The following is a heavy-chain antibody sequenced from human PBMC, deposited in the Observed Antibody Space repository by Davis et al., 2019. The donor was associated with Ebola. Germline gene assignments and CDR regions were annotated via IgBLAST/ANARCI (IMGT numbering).Heavy chain of an antibody. CDR3: ARVGSLVAIYAFDI. D-gene: IGHD5-12*01. J-gene: IGHJ3*02. V-gene: IGHV3-48*02. CDR1: GFTFSSYS. Sequence: PGGSLRLSCAASGFTFSSYSMNWVRQAPGKGLEWVSYISSSSSTIYYADSVKGRFTISRDNAKNSLYLQMNSLRDEDTAVYYCARVGSLVAIYAFDIWGQGTMVTVSS. CDR2: ISSSSSTI.